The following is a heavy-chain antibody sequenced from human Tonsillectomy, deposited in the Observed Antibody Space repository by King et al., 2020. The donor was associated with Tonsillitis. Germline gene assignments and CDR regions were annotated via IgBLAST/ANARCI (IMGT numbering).Heavy chain of an antibody. V-gene: IGHV4-39*01. CDR3: ARHLTMIVVDTPLDP. CDR1: GGSISSSIYY. Sequence: QESGPGLVKPSETLSLTCTVSGGSISSSIYYWGWIRQPPGKGLEWIVSSYYSESSYYNPSLKSRVTISVDTSKNQFSLKLRSVTAADTAVYYCARHLTMIVVDTPLDPWGQGTLVTVSS. J-gene: IGHJ5*02. CDR2: SYYSESS. D-gene: IGHD3-22*01.